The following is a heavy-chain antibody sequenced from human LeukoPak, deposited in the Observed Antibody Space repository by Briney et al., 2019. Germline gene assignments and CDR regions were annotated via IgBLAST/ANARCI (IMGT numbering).Heavy chain of an antibody. CDR2: ISYDGRNK. V-gene: IGHV3-30*18. D-gene: IGHD6-13*01. Sequence: ERSLRLSCAASRFTFSSCGMHWVRQAPGKGLEWVAVISYDGRNKNYADSVKGRFTISRDNSKNTLYLQMNSLRVEDTAVYYCAKGDSSSWQLDYWGQGTLVTVSS. J-gene: IGHJ4*02. CDR3: AKGDSSSWQLDY. CDR1: RFTFSSCG.